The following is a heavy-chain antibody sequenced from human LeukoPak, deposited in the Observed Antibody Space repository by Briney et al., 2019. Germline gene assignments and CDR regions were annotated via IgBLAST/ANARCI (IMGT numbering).Heavy chain of an antibody. CDR2: IIPIFGTA. Sequence: ASVKVSCKASGGTFSSYAISWVRQAPGQGLEWMGGIIPIFGTANYAQKFQGRVTITADESTSTTYMELSSLRSEDTAVYYCASTSPGYCSSTSCSTGYYYYYYMDVWGKGTTVTVSS. V-gene: IGHV1-69*01. D-gene: IGHD2-2*01. CDR1: GGTFSSYA. CDR3: ASTSPGYCSSTSCSTGYYYYYYMDV. J-gene: IGHJ6*03.